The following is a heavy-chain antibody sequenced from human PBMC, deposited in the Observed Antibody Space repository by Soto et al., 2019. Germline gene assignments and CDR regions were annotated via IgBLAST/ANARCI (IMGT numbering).Heavy chain of an antibody. Sequence: QVTLKESGPVLVKPTETLTLTCTVSGFSLSNARMGVSWIRQPPVKALEWLAHIFSNDEKSYITSLKSRLTISQDTSKSQVVLTMTNMDPVDTATYYCARDSSGYYYFDYWGQGTLVTVSS. CDR2: IFSNDEK. D-gene: IGHD3-22*01. J-gene: IGHJ4*02. CDR1: GFSLSNARMG. CDR3: ARDSSGYYYFDY. V-gene: IGHV2-26*01.